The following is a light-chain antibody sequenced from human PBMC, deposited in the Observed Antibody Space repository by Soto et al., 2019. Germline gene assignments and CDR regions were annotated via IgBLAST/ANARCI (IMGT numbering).Light chain of an antibody. CDR2: DVS. CDR1: SSDVGGYNY. Sequence: QSALTQPASVSGSPGQSITISCTGTSSDVGGYNYVSWYQQHPGKAPKLMIYDVSNRPSGVSNRFSGSKSGNTASLTISGLQAEDEADYYCCSYTSSSTLEGVFGGGTQLTVL. V-gene: IGLV2-14*01. J-gene: IGLJ2*01. CDR3: CSYTSSSTLEGV.